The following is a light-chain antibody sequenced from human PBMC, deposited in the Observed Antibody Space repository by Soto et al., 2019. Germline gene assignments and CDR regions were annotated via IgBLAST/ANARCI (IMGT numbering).Light chain of an antibody. V-gene: IGKV3-20*01. J-gene: IGKJ2*01. CDR3: HQYGSLYT. Sequence: EIVLTQSPGTLSLSPGERATLSCRASQSVSSSYLAWYQQKPGQAPRLLIYGASSRATGIPDRCSGSGSGTDFTLTISRLEPADFAVYYCHQYGSLYTFGQGTKLEIK. CDR2: GAS. CDR1: QSVSSSY.